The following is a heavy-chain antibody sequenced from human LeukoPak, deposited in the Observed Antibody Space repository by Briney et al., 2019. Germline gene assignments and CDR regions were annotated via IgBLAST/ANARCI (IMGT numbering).Heavy chain of an antibody. CDR3: ARANAYSSSSNYYYYYMDV. J-gene: IGHJ6*03. D-gene: IGHD6-6*01. Sequence: SETLSLTCTVSGGSISSYYWSWIRQPPGKGLEWIGYIYYSGSTNYNPSLKSRVTISVDTSKNQFSLKLSSVTAADTAVYYCARANAYSSSSNYYYYYMDVWGKGTTVTVSS. CDR2: IYYSGST. V-gene: IGHV4-59*01. CDR1: GGSISSYY.